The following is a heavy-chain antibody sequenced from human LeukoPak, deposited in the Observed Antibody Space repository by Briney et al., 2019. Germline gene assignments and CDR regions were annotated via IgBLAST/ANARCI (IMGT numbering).Heavy chain of an antibody. CDR1: GFTFSSYA. Sequence: GGSLRLSCAASGFTFSSYAMSWVRQAPGKGLEWVSAISGSGGSTYYADSVKGRFTISRDNSKNTLYLQMNSLRAEDTAVYYCAKDPYDILTGYYGEDFDYWGQGTLVTVSS. D-gene: IGHD3-9*01. CDR2: ISGSGGST. J-gene: IGHJ4*02. CDR3: AKDPYDILTGYYGEDFDY. V-gene: IGHV3-23*01.